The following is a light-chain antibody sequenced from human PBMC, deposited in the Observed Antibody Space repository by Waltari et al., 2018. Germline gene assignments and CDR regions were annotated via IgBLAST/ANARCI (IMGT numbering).Light chain of an antibody. J-gene: IGLJ2*01. V-gene: IGLV2-14*01. CDR3: SSYTSSSTLVV. Sequence: QSALTQPASVSGSPGQSITISCTGTSSDVGGYNYVSWYQQHPGKAPKLMIYAVSNRPPGVSNRFSGSRSGNTASLTSSGLQAEDEADYYCSSYTSSSTLVVFGGGTKLTVL. CDR2: AVS. CDR1: SSDVGGYNY.